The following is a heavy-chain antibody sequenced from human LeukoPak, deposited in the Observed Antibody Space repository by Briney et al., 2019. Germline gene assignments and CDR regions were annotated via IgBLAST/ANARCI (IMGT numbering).Heavy chain of an antibody. CDR3: ATSRAWNLFDY. D-gene: IGHD1-1*01. J-gene: IGHJ4*02. CDR1: GFTFSNYN. CDR2: TNSRSTYI. V-gene: IGHV3-21*01. Sequence: GGSLRLSCAASGFTFSNYNMNWVRQAPGKGLEWVSSTNSRSTYIYYADSVKGRFTISRDNAKNTLYLQMNSLRAEDTAVYYCATSRAWNLFDYWGQGTLVTVSS.